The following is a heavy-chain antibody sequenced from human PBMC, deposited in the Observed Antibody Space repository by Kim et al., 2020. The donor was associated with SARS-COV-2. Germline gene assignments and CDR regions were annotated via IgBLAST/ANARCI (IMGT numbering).Heavy chain of an antibody. D-gene: IGHD1-26*01. Sequence: GNGDTKYSQKFQGRVTLTSDTSASAAYMELSSLGSEDTAVYYWARSGSLDYWGQGTLVTVSS. J-gene: IGHJ4*02. V-gene: IGHV1-3*01. CDR3: ARSGSLDY. CDR2: GNGDT.